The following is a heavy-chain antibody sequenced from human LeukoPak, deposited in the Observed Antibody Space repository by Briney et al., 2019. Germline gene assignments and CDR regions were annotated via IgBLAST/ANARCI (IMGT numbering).Heavy chain of an antibody. CDR2: ISGSGGST. J-gene: IGHJ4*02. CDR3: AKCLEWLQCAFDY. Sequence: GGSLRLSCTASGFTFSSYAMSWVRQAPGKGLEWVSAISGSGGSTYYADSVKGRLTISRDNSKNTLYLQMNSLRAEDTAVYYCAKCLEWLQCAFDYWGQGTLVTVSS. D-gene: IGHD5-24*01. CDR1: GFTFSSYA. V-gene: IGHV3-23*01.